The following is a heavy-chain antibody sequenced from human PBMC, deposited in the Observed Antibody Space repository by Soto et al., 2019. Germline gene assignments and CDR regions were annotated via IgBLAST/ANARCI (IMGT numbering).Heavy chain of an antibody. CDR1: GFAFSTYA. V-gene: IGHV3-23*01. D-gene: IGHD2-15*01. Sequence: PGGSLRLSCAASGFAFSTYAMSWGRQAPWKGLEWVSAIAGNDGRKFYADSVKGRFTISRDNSKNTLSLQMNSLRAEDTAVYYCARWGCSGSNCNLNQRSYDLWGQGTLVTVSS. CDR2: IAGNDGRK. CDR3: ARWGCSGSNCNLNQRSYDL. J-gene: IGHJ4*02.